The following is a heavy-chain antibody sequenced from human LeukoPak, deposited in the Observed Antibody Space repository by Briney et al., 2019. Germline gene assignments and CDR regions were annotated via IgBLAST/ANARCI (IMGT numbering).Heavy chain of an antibody. D-gene: IGHD6-19*01. CDR2: INPSGSSA. J-gene: IGHJ4*02. CDR1: GYTFTSYY. CDR3: ARSHYSRGWEYFDY. Sequence: GASVKVSCKASGYTFTSYYIHWVRQAPGQGLEWMGIINPSGSSATYAQKFQGRVTMTWDMSTSTVYMELSSLRSEDTAVYYCARSHYSRGWEYFDYWGQGTLVTVSS. V-gene: IGHV1-46*01.